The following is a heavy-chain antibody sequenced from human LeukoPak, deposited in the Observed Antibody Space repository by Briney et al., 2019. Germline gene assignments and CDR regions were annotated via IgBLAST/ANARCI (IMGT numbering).Heavy chain of an antibody. CDR2: ISSDENTK. V-gene: IGHV3-30-3*02. CDR1: GFTFSCCA. D-gene: IGHD3-22*01. J-gene: IGHJ4*02. CDR3: AKHDSSGYYYAYFDY. Sequence: PGGSLRLSCAASGFTFSCCAIHWVRQAPGRGLEWVAVISSDENTKFYADSVKGRFTVYRDNSKKTVWLQMNSLRAEDTAVYYCAKHDSSGYYYAYFDYWGQGTLVTVSS.